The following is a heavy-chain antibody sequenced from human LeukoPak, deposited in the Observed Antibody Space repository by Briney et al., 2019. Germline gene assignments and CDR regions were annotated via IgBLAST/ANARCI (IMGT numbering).Heavy chain of an antibody. D-gene: IGHD1-7*01. CDR1: GFTFSSYS. J-gene: IGHJ4*02. Sequence: GGSLRLSCAASGFTFSSYSMNWVRQAPGKGLEWVSYISSASGSIYYADSVKGRFTISRDNAKNSLFLQMNSLRAEDTAVYYCAKSWTGTMRHIDYWGQGTLVTVSS. V-gene: IGHV3-48*04. CDR2: ISSASGSI. CDR3: AKSWTGTMRHIDY.